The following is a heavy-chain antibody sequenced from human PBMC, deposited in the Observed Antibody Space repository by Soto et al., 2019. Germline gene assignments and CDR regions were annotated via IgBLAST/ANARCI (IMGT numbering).Heavy chain of an antibody. CDR3: ARRTGYCSGGSCYGVRYYFDY. Sequence: SETLSLTGTVSGGSISSYYWSWIRQPPGKGLEWIGYIYYSGGTNYNPSLMSRVTLSVDTSKNQFSLKLSSVTAADTAVYYCARRTGYCSGGSCYGVRYYFDYWGQGSLVTVSS. CDR1: GGSISSYY. D-gene: IGHD2-15*01. CDR2: IYYSGGT. V-gene: IGHV4-59*01. J-gene: IGHJ4*02.